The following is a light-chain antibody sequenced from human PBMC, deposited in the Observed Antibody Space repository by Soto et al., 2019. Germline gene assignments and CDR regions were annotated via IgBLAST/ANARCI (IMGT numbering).Light chain of an antibody. J-gene: IGKJ4*01. V-gene: IGKV1-39*01. Sequence: DIQITQSPASLSASVVERFTITCGASQSIGDNLNWYQHKPGTAPNILIYAASSLQSGVPSRFSGSGSVTDFTLTISSLQPEDFVTYSCQQTFGYPPTFGGGTKVDI. CDR1: QSIGDN. CDR2: AAS. CDR3: QQTFGYPPT.